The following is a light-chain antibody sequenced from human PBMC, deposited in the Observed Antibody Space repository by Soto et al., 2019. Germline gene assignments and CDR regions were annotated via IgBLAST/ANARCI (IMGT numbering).Light chain of an antibody. V-gene: IGKV3-15*01. J-gene: IGKJ4*01. CDR2: GAS. CDR3: QQYKDWPLT. CDR1: QSVDST. Sequence: EIVVTQSPATLSVSPGERATLFCRASQSVDSTFAWYQQRRGQPPRLLIYGASTRATGIPVRFSGSGSGTEFTLTISSLQSEDFALYYCQQYKDWPLTFGGGTKVEIK.